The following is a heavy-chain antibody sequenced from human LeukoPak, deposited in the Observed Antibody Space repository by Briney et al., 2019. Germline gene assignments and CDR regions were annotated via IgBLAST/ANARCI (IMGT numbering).Heavy chain of an antibody. Sequence: GGSLRLSCAASGFTFSSYWMTWVRQTPGKGLEWVANIRQDGSEKYYWDSVKGRFTISRDNAKNSVYLQMNSLRAEDTAVYYCTRDTGGSGSYPDYWGQGTLVTVCS. CDR1: GFTFSSYW. V-gene: IGHV3-7*01. J-gene: IGHJ4*02. D-gene: IGHD1-26*01. CDR2: IRQDGSEK. CDR3: TRDTGGSGSYPDY.